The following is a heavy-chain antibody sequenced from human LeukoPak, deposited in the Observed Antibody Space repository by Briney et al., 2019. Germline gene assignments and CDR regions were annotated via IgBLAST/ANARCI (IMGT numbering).Heavy chain of an antibody. D-gene: IGHD3-16*01. Sequence: GGSLRLSCAASGFTFSSYEMNWVRQAPGKGLEWVSYISSSGSTIYYADSVRGRFTISRDNSKNTVSLQMESLRAEDTALYYCAKDYAVGSIDYWGQGTLVTVAS. J-gene: IGHJ4*02. CDR1: GFTFSSYE. CDR2: ISSSGSTI. V-gene: IGHV3-48*03. CDR3: AKDYAVGSIDY.